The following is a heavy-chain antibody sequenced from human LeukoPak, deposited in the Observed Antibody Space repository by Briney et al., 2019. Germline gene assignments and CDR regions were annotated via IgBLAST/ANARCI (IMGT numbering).Heavy chain of an antibody. CDR2: IKQDGSEK. D-gene: IGHD2-15*01. J-gene: IGHJ4*02. V-gene: IGHV3-7*01. Sequence: GGSLRLSCAASGFTFSSYWMSWVRQAPGKGLEWVANIKQDGSEKYYVDSVKGRFTTSRDNAKNSLYLQMNSLRAEDTAVYYCARAPPSGVVVAAFFDYWGQGTLVTVSS. CDR1: GFTFSSYW. CDR3: ARAPPSGVVVAAFFDY.